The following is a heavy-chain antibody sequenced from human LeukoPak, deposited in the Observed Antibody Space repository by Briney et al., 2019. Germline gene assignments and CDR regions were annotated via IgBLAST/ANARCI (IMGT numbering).Heavy chain of an antibody. CDR3: ARAPPYKRGYSYGYAWYFDL. CDR2: ISAYNGNT. J-gene: IGHJ2*01. V-gene: IGHV1-18*01. Sequence: ASVKVSCKASGYTFTSYGISWVRQAPGQGLEWMGWISAYNGNTNYAQKLQGRVTMTTDTSTSTAYMELRSLRSDDTAVYYCARAPPYKRGYSYGYAWYFDLWGRGTLVTVSS. D-gene: IGHD5-18*01. CDR1: GYTFTSYG.